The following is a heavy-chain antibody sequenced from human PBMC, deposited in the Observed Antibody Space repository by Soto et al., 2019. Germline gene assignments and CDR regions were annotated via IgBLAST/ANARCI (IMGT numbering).Heavy chain of an antibody. CDR2: ISYDGSNK. CDR1: GFTFSSYA. Sequence: QVQLVESGGGVVQPGRSLRLSCAASGFTFSSYAMHWVRQAPGKGLEWVAVISYDGSNKYYADSVKGRFTISRDNSKNSLYLQMNSLRAEDTAVYYCARDCSYGSGAYYYYGMDVWGQGTTVTVSS. J-gene: IGHJ6*02. D-gene: IGHD5-18*01. CDR3: ARDCSYGSGAYYYYGMDV. V-gene: IGHV3-30-3*01.